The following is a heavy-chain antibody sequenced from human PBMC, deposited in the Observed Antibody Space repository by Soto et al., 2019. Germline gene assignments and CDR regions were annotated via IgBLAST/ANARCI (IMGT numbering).Heavy chain of an antibody. Sequence: ASVKVSCKASGYTFTSYYMHWVRQAPGQGLEWMGIINPSGGSTSYAQKFQGRVTMTRDTSTSTVYMELSSLRSEDTAVYYCARDLVVVPAAIYYYGMDVWGQGTTVTLYS. CDR3: ARDLVVVPAAIYYYGMDV. V-gene: IGHV1-46*01. D-gene: IGHD2-2*01. CDR1: GYTFTSYY. CDR2: INPSGGST. J-gene: IGHJ6*02.